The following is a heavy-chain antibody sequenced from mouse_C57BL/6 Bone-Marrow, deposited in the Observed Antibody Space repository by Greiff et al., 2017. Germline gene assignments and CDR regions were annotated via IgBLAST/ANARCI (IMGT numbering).Heavy chain of an antibody. V-gene: IGHV1-64*01. CDR1: GYTFTSYW. CDR2: IHPNSGST. Sequence: QVQLKESGAELVKPGASVKLSCKASGYTFTSYWMHWVKQRPGQGLEWIGMIHPNSGSTNYNEKFKSKATLTVDKSSSTAYMQLSSLTSEDSAVYYCAREGIYYDYDGFAYWGQGTLVTVSA. D-gene: IGHD2-4*01. J-gene: IGHJ3*01. CDR3: AREGIYYDYDGFAY.